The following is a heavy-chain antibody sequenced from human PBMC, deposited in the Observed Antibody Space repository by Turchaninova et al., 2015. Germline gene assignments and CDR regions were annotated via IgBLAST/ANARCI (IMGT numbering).Heavy chain of an antibody. CDR2: VYHSGST. CDR1: GASSSHHY. V-gene: IGHV4-59*11. D-gene: IGHD3-22*01. Sequence: QVQLQESGPGLVQPSETLSLTCTVSGASSSHHYWRWIRQPPGTGLEWIGYVYHSGSTNYNPSLKSRVTISVDMSTKQFSLKLSSVTAADTAVYYCAREHYHDSGGYYRWFEPWGQGTLVTVSS. J-gene: IGHJ5*02. CDR3: AREHYHDSGGYYRWFEP.